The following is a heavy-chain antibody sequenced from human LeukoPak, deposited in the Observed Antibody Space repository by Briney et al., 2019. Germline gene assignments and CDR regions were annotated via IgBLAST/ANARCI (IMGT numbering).Heavy chain of an antibody. D-gene: IGHD5-18*01. CDR3: ARHRSYTAMAPGLDY. CDR1: GGSISSSSYY. V-gene: IGHV4-39*01. CDR2: IYYSGST. J-gene: IGHJ4*02. Sequence: SETLSLTCTVSGGSISSSSYYWGWIRQPPWKGLEWIGSIYYSGSTYYNPSLKSRVTISVDTSKNQFSLKLSSVTAADTAVYYCARHRSYTAMAPGLDYWGQGTLVTVSS.